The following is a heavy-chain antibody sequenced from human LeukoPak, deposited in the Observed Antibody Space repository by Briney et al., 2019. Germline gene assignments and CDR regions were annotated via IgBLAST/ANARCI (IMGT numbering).Heavy chain of an antibody. D-gene: IGHD4-17*01. CDR3: ARPEEHGDYVHDAFDI. CDR2: IYLGDSDT. J-gene: IGHJ3*02. CDR1: GYSFTTYW. V-gene: IGHV5-51*01. Sequence: GESLKISCKGSGYSFTTYWIGWVRQMPGKGLEWMGIIYLGDSDTRYSPSFQGQVTISADKSISTAYLQWSSLKASETAMYYCARPEEHGDYVHDAFDIWGQGTMVTVSS.